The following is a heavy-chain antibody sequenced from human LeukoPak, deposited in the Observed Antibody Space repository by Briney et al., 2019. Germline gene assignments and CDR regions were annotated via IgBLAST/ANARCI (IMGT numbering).Heavy chain of an antibody. J-gene: IGHJ4*02. CDR3: AKCGNSGCHLIDY. D-gene: IGHD5-12*01. Sequence: GGPVRLSCAASGFTFNTNAMSWVRQAPGKGLEWVSAISGRTGGTYYADSVKGRFTISRDNSKSTLYLQMDSLRAEDTAVYYCAKCGNSGCHLIDYWGQGTLVTVSS. CDR2: ISGRTGGT. V-gene: IGHV3-23*01. CDR1: GFTFNTNA.